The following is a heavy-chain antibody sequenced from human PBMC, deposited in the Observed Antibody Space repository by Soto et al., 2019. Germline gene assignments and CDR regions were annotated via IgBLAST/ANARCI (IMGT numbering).Heavy chain of an antibody. D-gene: IGHD5-12*01. CDR1: GGTFSSYA. J-gene: IGHJ6*03. CDR3: ARESGGATATLDYYYFYMDV. V-gene: IGHV1-2*02. Sequence: VPVEVSCKASGGTFSSYAISWVRQAPGQGLEWLGWINPNGGATKYAQKFQGRVTVTRDTSIRTVYMELSSLRSDDTAVYYCARESGGATATLDYYYFYMDVWGKGTTVTVSS. CDR2: INPNGGAT.